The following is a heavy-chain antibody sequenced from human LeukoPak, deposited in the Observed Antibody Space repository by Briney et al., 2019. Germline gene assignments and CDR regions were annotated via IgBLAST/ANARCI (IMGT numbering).Heavy chain of an antibody. V-gene: IGHV3-21*01. D-gene: IGHD3-10*01. CDR3: ARGLDNYGSGSSD. CDR1: GFTFSRYN. J-gene: IGHJ4*02. CDR2: ISSSSSYI. Sequence: PGGSLRLSCAASGFTFSRYNMNWVRQAPGKGLEWVSSISSSSSYIYYADSVKGRFTISRDNAKDSLYLQMNSLRAEDTAVYYCARGLDNYGSGSSDWGQGTLVTVSS.